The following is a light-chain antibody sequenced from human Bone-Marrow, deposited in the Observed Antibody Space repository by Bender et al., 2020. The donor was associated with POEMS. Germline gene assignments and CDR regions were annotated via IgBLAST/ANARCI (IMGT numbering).Light chain of an antibody. V-gene: IGLV2-14*01. CDR2: EVS. Sequence: QSALTQPASVSGSPGQSITISCTGTGHDMGGYEYLSWYQQYPGKAPKLIFYEVSNRPSGVSNRFSASKSGNTASLTISGLQAEDEANYYCSSYTASFTVIFGGGTKLTVL. CDR3: SSYTASFTVI. J-gene: IGLJ2*01. CDR1: GHDMGGYEY.